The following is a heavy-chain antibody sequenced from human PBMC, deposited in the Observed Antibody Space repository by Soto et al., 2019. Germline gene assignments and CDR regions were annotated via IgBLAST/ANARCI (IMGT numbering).Heavy chain of an antibody. CDR2: ISAYNGNT. Sequence: QVQLVQSGAEVKKPGASVKVSCKASGYTFTSYGISWVRQAPGQGLEWMGWISAYNGNTNYAQKLQGRVTMTTDSATSTDYMELRSLRSDDTAVYYCARASSGYPIIDWGQGTLVTVSS. CDR3: ARASSGYPIID. CDR1: GYTFTSYG. V-gene: IGHV1-18*01. D-gene: IGHD3-22*01. J-gene: IGHJ4*02.